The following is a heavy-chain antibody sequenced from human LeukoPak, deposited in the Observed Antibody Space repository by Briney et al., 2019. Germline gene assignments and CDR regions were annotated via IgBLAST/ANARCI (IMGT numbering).Heavy chain of an antibody. D-gene: IGHD2-15*01. J-gene: IGHJ5*02. CDR3: ARAAVVVVAATQSASSFDP. V-gene: IGHV3-21*01. CDR1: GFTFSSFT. CDR2: ISSSSSYI. Sequence: SGGSLRLSCAASGFTFSSFTMNWVRQAPGKGLEWVSSISSSSSYIYSADSVKGRFTISRDNARNSLYLRMNSLRAKDTAVYYCARAAVVVVAATQSASSFDPWGQGTLVTVSS.